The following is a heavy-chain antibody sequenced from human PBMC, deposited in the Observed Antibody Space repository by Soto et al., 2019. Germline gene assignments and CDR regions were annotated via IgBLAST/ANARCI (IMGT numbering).Heavy chain of an antibody. CDR3: AGIGYCSSASCGYFDY. D-gene: IGHD2-2*03. Sequence: ESGPTLVNPTQTLTLTCTFSGFSLSTSGMCVSWIRQPPGKALEWLARIDWDDDKYYSTSLKTRFTISKDTSTNQVVLTMTNMDPVDTATYYCAGIGYCSSASCGYFDYWGQGTLVTVSS. V-gene: IGHV2-70*11. CDR2: IDWDDDK. J-gene: IGHJ4*02. CDR1: GFSLSTSGMC.